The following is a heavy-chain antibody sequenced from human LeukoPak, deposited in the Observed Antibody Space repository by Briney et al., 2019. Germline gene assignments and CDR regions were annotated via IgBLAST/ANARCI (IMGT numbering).Heavy chain of an antibody. J-gene: IGHJ3*02. CDR3: ARNPGFDILTGPSVDAFDI. CDR2: IYSSGST. CDR1: GGSINSYY. V-gene: IGHV4-4*07. D-gene: IGHD3-9*01. Sequence: SETLSLTCSVSGGSINSYYWSWVRQPAGKGLEWIGRIYSSGSTNYNPSLKSRVTISVDTSKNQFSLKLSSETAADTAVYYCARNPGFDILTGPSVDAFDIWGQGTMVTVSS.